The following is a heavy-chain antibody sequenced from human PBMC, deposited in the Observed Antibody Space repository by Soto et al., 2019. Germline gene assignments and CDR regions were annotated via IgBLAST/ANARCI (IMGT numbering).Heavy chain of an antibody. V-gene: IGHV1-69*13. D-gene: IGHD3-22*01. CDR1: GGTFSSYA. CDR2: IIPIFGTA. CDR3: ARDTHYYDSSGPIPVGAFDI. J-gene: IGHJ3*02. Sequence: ASVKVSCKASGGTFSSYAISWVRRAPGQGLEWMGGIIPIFGTANYAQKFQGRVTITADESTSTAYMELSSLRSEDTAVYYCARDTHYYDSSGPIPVGAFDIWGQGTMVTVSS.